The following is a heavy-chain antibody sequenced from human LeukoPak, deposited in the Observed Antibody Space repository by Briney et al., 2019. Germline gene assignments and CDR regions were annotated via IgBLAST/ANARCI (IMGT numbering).Heavy chain of an antibody. V-gene: IGHV1-18*01. D-gene: IGHD3-10*01. CDR3: AREGSQALDH. Sequence: ASVKVSCKASGYTFTIYGIGLVRQAPGQGLEWMGYISPYNGNADYAQNFQGRVSMTTDTSTTTAYMELRSLTSDDTAVYYCAREGSQALDHSGQGTLVTVSS. J-gene: IGHJ4*02. CDR1: GYTFTIYG. CDR2: ISPYNGNA.